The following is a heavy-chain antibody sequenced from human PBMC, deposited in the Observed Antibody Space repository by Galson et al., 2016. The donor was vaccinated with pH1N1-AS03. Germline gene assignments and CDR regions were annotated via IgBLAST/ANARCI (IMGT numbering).Heavy chain of an antibody. CDR2: ISYDGTNK. D-gene: IGHD6-13*01. J-gene: IGHJ4*02. CDR1: GFTFSSYA. V-gene: IGHV3-30*01. Sequence: SLRLSCAASGFTFSSYAMHWDRQAPGKGLEWVAVISYDGTNKYYADSVKVRFTISRDNSKNTLYLQMNSLRVEDTAVYYCVADFDYWGQGTLVTVSS. CDR3: VADFDY.